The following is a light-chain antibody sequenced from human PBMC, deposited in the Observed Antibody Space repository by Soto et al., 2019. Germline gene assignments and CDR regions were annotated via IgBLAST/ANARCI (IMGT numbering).Light chain of an antibody. CDR1: QSITNR. Sequence: DIHMTHSPSSLSSSVLYIFAITCLSSQSITNRLSFYQLKPGKAPKLLIYDASTLPSGVPSRYSGSGSGTEFTLTISSLQPDDSASYYCQQYNSYSKTFGQGTKVDIK. V-gene: IGKV1-5*01. CDR3: QQYNSYSKT. CDR2: DAS. J-gene: IGKJ1*01.